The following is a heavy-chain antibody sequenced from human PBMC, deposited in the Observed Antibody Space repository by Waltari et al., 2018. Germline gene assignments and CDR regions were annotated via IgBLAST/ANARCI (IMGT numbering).Heavy chain of an antibody. CDR1: GYTFTGYY. V-gene: IGHV1-2*06. J-gene: IGHJ4*02. CDR2: INPNSGGT. CDR3: ARVGFGAVAGLYYFDY. Sequence: QVQLVQSGAEVKKPGASVQVSCKASGYTFTGYYMHWVRQAPGQGLEWRGRINPNSGGTNYAQKFQGRVTMTRDTSISTAYMELSRLRSDDTAVYYCARVGFGAVAGLYYFDYWGQGTLVTVSS. D-gene: IGHD6-19*01.